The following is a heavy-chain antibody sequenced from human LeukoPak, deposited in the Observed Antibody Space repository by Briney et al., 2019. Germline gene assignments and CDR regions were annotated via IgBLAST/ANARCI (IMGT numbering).Heavy chain of an antibody. CDR2: ISSSSSTI. CDR1: GFTFSSYS. V-gene: IGHV3-48*01. J-gene: IGHJ4*02. CDR3: ARDSRFLEWLSHFDY. Sequence: GGSLRLSCAASGFTFSSYSMNWVRQAPGKGLEWVSYISSSSSTIYYADSVKGRFTISRDNAKNSLYLQMNSLRAEDTAVYYCARDSRFLEWLSHFDYWGQGTLVTVSS. D-gene: IGHD3-3*01.